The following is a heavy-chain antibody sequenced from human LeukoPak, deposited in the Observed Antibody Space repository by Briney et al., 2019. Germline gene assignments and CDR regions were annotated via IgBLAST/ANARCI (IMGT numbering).Heavy chain of an antibody. V-gene: IGHV1-2*02. Sequence: GASVKVSCKASGYTFTGYYMHWVRQAPGQGLEWMGWINPNSGGTNYAQKFQGRVTMTRDTSISTAYMELSRLRSDDTAVYYCARDLNDTSPGGYYGMDVWGQGTTVTVSS. J-gene: IGHJ6*02. CDR1: GYTFTGYY. D-gene: IGHD3-9*01. CDR3: ARDLNDTSPGGYYGMDV. CDR2: INPNSGGT.